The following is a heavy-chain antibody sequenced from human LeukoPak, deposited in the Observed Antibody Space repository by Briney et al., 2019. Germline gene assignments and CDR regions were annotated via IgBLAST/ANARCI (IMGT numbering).Heavy chain of an antibody. D-gene: IGHD4-17*01. CDR1: GFTFSSYG. CDR3: ARDTDDAFDI. V-gene: IGHV3-30*02. J-gene: IGHJ3*02. CDR2: IRYDGSNK. Sequence: GGSLRLSCAASGFTFSSYGMHWVRQAPGKGLEWVAFIRYDGSNKYYADSVKGRFTISRDNSKNTLYLQMNSLRAEDTAVYYCARDTDDAFDIWGQGTMVTVSS.